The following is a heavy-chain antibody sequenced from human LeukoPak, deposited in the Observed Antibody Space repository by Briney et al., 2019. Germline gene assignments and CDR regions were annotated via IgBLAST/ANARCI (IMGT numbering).Heavy chain of an antibody. J-gene: IGHJ4*02. V-gene: IGHV4-59*01. CDR3: ARDIGLPTDY. CDR2: ISTSGNT. D-gene: IGHD3-10*01. Sequence: PSETLSLTCTVSGGSISGYYLNWIRQPPGKGLEWIGYISTSGNTNYNPSLKSRVTISVDTSKNQFSLKLSSVTAADTAVYYCARDIGLPTDYWGQGTLVTVSS. CDR1: GGSISGYY.